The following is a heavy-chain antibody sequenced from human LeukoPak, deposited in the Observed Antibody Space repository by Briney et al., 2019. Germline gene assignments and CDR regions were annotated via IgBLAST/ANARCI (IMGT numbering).Heavy chain of an antibody. CDR2: INTDGSST. Sequence: GGSLRLSCAASGFTFSSYWMHWVRQAPGEGLVWVSRINTDGSSTSCADSVKGRFTISRDNAKNTLYLQMNSLRAEDTAMYYCAKTYYYSSGNFWGQGTLVTVSS. CDR3: AKTYYYSSGNF. CDR1: GFTFSSYW. J-gene: IGHJ4*02. D-gene: IGHD3-10*01. V-gene: IGHV3-74*01.